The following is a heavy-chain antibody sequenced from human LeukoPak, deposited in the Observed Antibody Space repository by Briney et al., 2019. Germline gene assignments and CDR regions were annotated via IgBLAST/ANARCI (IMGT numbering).Heavy chain of an antibody. CDR1: GGXMSNYY. CDR2: VSYTGST. J-gene: IGHJ4*02. D-gene: IGHD3-10*01. CDR3: ARSVGRGSYFDS. V-gene: IGHV4-59*08. Sequence: SETLSLTCTVSGGXMSNYYCSWIRQPPGKGLKWIGYVSYTGSTDYNPSLRSRVIVSIDTSKNQLSLIVTFVTAADTAVYYCARSVGRGSYFDSWGQGSLVTVSS.